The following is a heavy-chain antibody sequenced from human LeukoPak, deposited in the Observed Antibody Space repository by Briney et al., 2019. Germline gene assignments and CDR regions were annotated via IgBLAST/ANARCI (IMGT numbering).Heavy chain of an antibody. J-gene: IGHJ4*02. V-gene: IGHV3-9*03. CDR2: ISWNSGSI. Sequence: GRXLRLSCAASGFTFDDYAMHWVRQAPGKGLEWVSGISWNSGSIVYADSVNGRFTISRDNAKNSLYLQMNSLRAEDMALYYCAKDNDDILTGLFDNWGQGTLVTVSS. CDR1: GFTFDDYA. D-gene: IGHD3-9*01. CDR3: AKDNDDILTGLFDN.